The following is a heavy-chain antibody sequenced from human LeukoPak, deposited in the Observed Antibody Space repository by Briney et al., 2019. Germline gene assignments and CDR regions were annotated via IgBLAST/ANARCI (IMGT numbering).Heavy chain of an antibody. D-gene: IGHD5-12*01. V-gene: IGHV4-61*02. Sequence: SETLALTCTVSGGSISSGCYYWSWIRQPAGKGLEWIGRIYTSESTNYDLSLKSRVTISVDTSKNQFSLKLSSVTAADTAVYCCAREGARYSGYDSWGQGTLVTVSS. CDR2: IYTSEST. CDR3: AREGARYSGYDS. CDR1: GGSISSGCYY. J-gene: IGHJ4*02.